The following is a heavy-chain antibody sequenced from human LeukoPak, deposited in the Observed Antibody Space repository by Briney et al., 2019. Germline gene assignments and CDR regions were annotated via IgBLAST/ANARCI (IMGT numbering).Heavy chain of an antibody. CDR1: GGFSSSVN. V-gene: IGHV4-59*01. CDR2: LYYGGST. J-gene: IGHJ3*02. Sequence: SEPLSFTGTAGGGFSSSVNWRWIREPRGGGVGWAGILYYGGSTYYNPSLRGRVIISVDTSKNPFYLQMNCGTAADTAVYYCARGYCSGGSCNLFWPDAFDIWGQGTMVTVSS. D-gene: IGHD2-15*01. CDR3: ARGYCSGGSCNLFWPDAFDI.